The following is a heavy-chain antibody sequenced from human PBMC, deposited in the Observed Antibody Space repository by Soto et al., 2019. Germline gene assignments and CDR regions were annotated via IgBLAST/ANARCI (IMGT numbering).Heavy chain of an antibody. CDR1: GYTFTSYG. D-gene: IGHD6-6*01. CDR2: ISAYNGNT. J-gene: IGHJ5*02. V-gene: IGHV1-18*01. CDR3: ARVWEEYSSSSGSFAWFDP. Sequence: ASVKVSCKASGYTFTSYGISWVRQAPGQGLEWMGWISAYNGNTNYARKLQGRVTMTTDTSTSTAYMELRSLRSDDTAVYYCARVWEEYSSSSGSFAWFDPCGQGTLVTVSS.